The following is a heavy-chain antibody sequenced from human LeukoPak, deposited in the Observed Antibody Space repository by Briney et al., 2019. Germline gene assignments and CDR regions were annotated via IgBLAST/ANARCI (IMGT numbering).Heavy chain of an antibody. Sequence: ASVTVSCKASGYTFTDYYMHWVRQAPGQGLEWMGIINPSGGSTSYAQKFQGRVTMTRDTSTSTVYMDLSSLRSEDTAVYYCARDLKTTVTTGYFDYWGQGTLVTVSS. CDR2: INPSGGST. J-gene: IGHJ4*02. CDR3: ARDLKTTVTTGYFDY. V-gene: IGHV1-46*01. D-gene: IGHD4-17*01. CDR1: GYTFTDYY.